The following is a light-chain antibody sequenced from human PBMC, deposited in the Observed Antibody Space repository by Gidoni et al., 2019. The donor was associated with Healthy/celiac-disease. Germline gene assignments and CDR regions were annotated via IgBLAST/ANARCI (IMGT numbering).Light chain of an antibody. J-gene: IGKJ5*01. V-gene: IGKV1-39*01. CDR1: QSISSY. Sequence: EMKKTQSPSSLSASVGDRVTITCRASQSISSYLNWYQQKPGKAPKLLIYAASSLQSGVPSRFSGSGSGTDFTLTISSLQSEDFATYYCQQCYSTPLTFGQGTRLEIK. CDR3: QQCYSTPLT. CDR2: AAS.